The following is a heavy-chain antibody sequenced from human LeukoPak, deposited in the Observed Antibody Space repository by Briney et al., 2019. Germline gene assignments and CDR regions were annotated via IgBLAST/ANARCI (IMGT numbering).Heavy chain of an antibody. CDR2: ISSSSSYI. CDR1: GFTFSSYS. D-gene: IGHD1-20*01. CDR3: ARVTGLYGMDV. J-gene: IGHJ6*02. V-gene: IGHV3-21*01. Sequence: GGSLRLSCAASGFTFSSYSMNWVRQAPGKGLEWVSSISSSSSYIYYADSVKGRFTISRDNAKHSLYLQMNSLRAEDTAVYYCARVTGLYGMDVWGQGTTVTVSS.